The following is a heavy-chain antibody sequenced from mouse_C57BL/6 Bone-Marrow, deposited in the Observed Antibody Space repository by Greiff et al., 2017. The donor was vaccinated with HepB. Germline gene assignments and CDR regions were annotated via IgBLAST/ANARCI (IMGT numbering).Heavy chain of an antibody. D-gene: IGHD1-1*01. V-gene: IGHV1-74*01. Sequence: VQLQQPGAELVKPGASVKVSCKASGYTFTSYWMHWVKQRNGKGLEWIGRIHPSDSVTNYNQKFKGKATLTVDKSSSTAYMQLSSLTSEDSAVYYDARVIFYYGNSSFAYWGQGTLVTVTA. J-gene: IGHJ3*01. CDR3: ARVIFYYGNSSFAY. CDR1: GYTFTSYW. CDR2: IHPSDSVT.